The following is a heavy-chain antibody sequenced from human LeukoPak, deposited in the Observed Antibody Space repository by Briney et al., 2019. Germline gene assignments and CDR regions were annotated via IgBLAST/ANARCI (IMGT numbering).Heavy chain of an antibody. J-gene: IGHJ4*02. CDR3: ARSVSGHNYFDY. CDR1: GGSIRSTSYH. D-gene: IGHD5-12*01. V-gene: IGHV4-39*01. Sequence: SETLSLTCTVSGGSIRSTSYHWAWIRQPPGEGLKWIAGIFYSGTTYYNPSLESRVTISVDTSKNQFSLKLSSVTATDTAVYYCARSVSGHNYFDYWGQGTLVTVSS. CDR2: IFYSGTT.